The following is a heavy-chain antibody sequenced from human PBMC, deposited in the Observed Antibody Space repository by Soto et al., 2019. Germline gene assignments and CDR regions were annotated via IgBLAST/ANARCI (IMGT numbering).Heavy chain of an antibody. CDR1: GYTFTSYG. V-gene: IGHV1-18*04. J-gene: IGHJ6*02. D-gene: IGHD4-4*01. CDR3: ARPMTTVTTGYYYYGMDV. Sequence: ASVKVSCKASGYTFTSYGISRVRQAPGQGLEWMGWISAYNGNTNYAQKLQGRVTMTTDTSTSTAYMELRSLRSDDTAVYYCARPMTTVTTGYYYYGMDVWGQGTTVTVSS. CDR2: ISAYNGNT.